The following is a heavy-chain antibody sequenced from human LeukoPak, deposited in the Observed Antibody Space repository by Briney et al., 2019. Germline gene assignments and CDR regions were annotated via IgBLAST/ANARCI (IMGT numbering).Heavy chain of an antibody. CDR1: GFTFSNYW. J-gene: IGHJ5*02. D-gene: IGHD3-10*01. V-gene: IGHV3-74*01. CDR2: IKSDGST. CDR3: ARAITYFYGSVTYDWFDP. Sequence: SLRLSCAASGFTFSNYWMHWVRQTPGKGLMWVSRIKSDGSTIYADSLKGRFTISRDNAKNMVYLQMNGLRAEDTAIYYCARAITYFYGSVTYDWFDPWGQGTLVTVSS.